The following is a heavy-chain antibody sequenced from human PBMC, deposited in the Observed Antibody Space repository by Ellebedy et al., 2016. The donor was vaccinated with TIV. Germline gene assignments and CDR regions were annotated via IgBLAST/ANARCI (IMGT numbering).Heavy chain of an antibody. CDR3: AREIFAFDY. V-gene: IGHV3-21*06. CDR2: ISSSSSYI. J-gene: IGHJ4*02. D-gene: IGHD2-15*01. CDR1: GFIFSSYS. Sequence: GESLKISCAASGFIFSSYSMNWVRQAPGKGLEWVSSISSSSSYIYYADSVQGRFTISRANATNSLYLQRNSLRVEDTAVYYCAREIFAFDYWGQGTLVTVSS.